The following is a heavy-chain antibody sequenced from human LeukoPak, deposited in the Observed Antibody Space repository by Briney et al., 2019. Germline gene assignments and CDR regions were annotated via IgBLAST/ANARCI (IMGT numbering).Heavy chain of an antibody. CDR2: INPSGGST. D-gene: IGHD3-10*01. CDR1: GYTFTSYY. V-gene: IGHV1-46*01. J-gene: IGHJ5*02. CDR3: ARSFGANWFDP. Sequence: ASVKISCKASGYTFTSYYMHWVRQAPGQGLEWMGIINPSGGSTSYAQKFQGRVTMTRDTSTSTVYMELSSLRSEDTAVYYCARSFGANWFDPWGQGTLVTVSS.